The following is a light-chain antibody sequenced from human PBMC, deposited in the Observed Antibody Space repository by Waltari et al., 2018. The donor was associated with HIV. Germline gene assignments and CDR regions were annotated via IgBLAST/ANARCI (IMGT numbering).Light chain of an antibody. J-gene: IGLJ2*01. CDR1: SGSIASKY. CDR2: EDN. Sequence: FILTQPHSVSEFAGKTVTISCSRSSGSIASKYVQWYQLRPGGSPTTVIYEDNQRPSGVPGRFSGSIDSSSNSASLTISGLKTEDEADYYCQSSDSSNRGVFGGGTKLTVL. V-gene: IGLV6-57*01. CDR3: QSSDSSNRGV.